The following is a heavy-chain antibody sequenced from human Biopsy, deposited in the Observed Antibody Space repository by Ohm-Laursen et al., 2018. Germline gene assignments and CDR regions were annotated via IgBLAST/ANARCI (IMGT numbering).Heavy chain of an antibody. CDR1: GYSLTELS. J-gene: IGHJ4*02. D-gene: IGHD1-1*01. CDR2: FAPENGRI. V-gene: IGHV1-24*01. Sequence: SVTVSCKVSGYSLTELSMHWVRQAPGQGLEWMGGFAPENGRIVYSQKFQGRVTMTEDTSTSTAYMEVWRLRSDDTAVYFCAADINVWNVNYWGQGTQVIVSS. CDR3: AADINVWNVNY.